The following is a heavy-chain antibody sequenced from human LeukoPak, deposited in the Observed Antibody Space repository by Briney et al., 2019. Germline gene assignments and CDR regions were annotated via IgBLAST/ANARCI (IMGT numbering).Heavy chain of an antibody. Sequence: ASVKVSCKVSGYTLTELSMHWVRQAPGKGLEWMGGFDPEDGETIYAQKFQGRVTMTEDTSTDTAYMELSSLRSEDTAVYYCATDSPATYYYGSGSYHRPFDYWGQGTLVTVSS. J-gene: IGHJ4*02. D-gene: IGHD3-10*01. CDR3: ATDSPATYYYGSGSYHRPFDY. V-gene: IGHV1-24*01. CDR2: FDPEDGET. CDR1: GYTLTELS.